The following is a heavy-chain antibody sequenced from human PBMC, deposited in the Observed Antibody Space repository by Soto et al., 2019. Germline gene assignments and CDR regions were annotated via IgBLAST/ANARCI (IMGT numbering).Heavy chain of an antibody. Sequence: EVQLVESGGGLVQPGGSLRLSCAASGFTFSSYSMNWVRQAPGKGLEWVSYISSSSSTIYYADSVKGRFTISRDNAKNSLYLQMNSLRDEDTAVYYCASDHGSMVRGVTPYGMDVWGQGTTVTVSS. CDR1: GFTFSSYS. CDR3: ASDHGSMVRGVTPYGMDV. CDR2: ISSSSSTI. J-gene: IGHJ6*02. V-gene: IGHV3-48*02. D-gene: IGHD3-10*01.